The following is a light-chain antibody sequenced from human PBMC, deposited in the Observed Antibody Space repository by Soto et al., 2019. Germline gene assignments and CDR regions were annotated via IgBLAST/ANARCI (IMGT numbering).Light chain of an antibody. V-gene: IGKV3-20*01. CDR2: GAS. Sequence: EIVLTQSPGTLSLSPGDRATLYCRASQTVSTNYLAWCQQKPGQAPRVIMYGASRRATGIPDRFSGGGSGTDFTLTISRLEPEDFAVYFCQQYAGPPTTFGQGTRLEIK. CDR1: QTVSTNY. CDR3: QQYAGPPTT. J-gene: IGKJ5*01.